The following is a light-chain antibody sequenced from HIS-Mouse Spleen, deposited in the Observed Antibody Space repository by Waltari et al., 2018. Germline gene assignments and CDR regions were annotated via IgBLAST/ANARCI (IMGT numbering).Light chain of an antibody. CDR1: QGISSY. CDR3: QQLNSYPPT. Sequence: AIWMTQSPSLLSASTGDRVTISCLMSQGISSYLAWYQQKPGKAPKLLIYAASTLQSGVPSRFSGSGSGTEFTLTISSLQPEDFATYYCQQLNSYPPTFGQGTKVEIK. CDR2: AAS. V-gene: IGKV1D-8*02. J-gene: IGKJ1*01.